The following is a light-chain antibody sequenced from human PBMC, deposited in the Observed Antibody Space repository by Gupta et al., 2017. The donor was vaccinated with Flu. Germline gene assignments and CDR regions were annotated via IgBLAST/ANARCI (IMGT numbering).Light chain of an antibody. J-gene: IGLJ3*02. V-gene: IGLV3-21*02. CDR3: QVWDSSRDQQV. Sequence: SYVLTQPPSVSVAPGQTARITCGGNNLGSKSVHWYQQKPGQAPVRVGDEDSDRPSGIPERGAGYNAGNTETRHISSVEAGYEADDDGQVWDSSRDQQVFGGGTKLTVL. CDR1: NLGSKS. CDR2: EDS.